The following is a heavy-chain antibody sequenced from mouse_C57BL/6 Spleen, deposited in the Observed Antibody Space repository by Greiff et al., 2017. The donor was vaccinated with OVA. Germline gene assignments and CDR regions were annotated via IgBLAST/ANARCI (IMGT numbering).Heavy chain of an antibody. CDR1: GYTFTSYT. Sequence: VQLQQSGAELARPGASVKMSCKASGYTFTSYTMHWVKQRPGQGLEWIGYINPSSGYTKYNQKLKEKATLTADKSSSTAYMQLSSLTSEDSADYYCTRSWVRYGYWYFDVWGTGTTVTVSS. V-gene: IGHV1-4*01. CDR3: TRSWVRYGYWYFDV. J-gene: IGHJ1*03. CDR2: INPSSGYT. D-gene: IGHD1-1*01.